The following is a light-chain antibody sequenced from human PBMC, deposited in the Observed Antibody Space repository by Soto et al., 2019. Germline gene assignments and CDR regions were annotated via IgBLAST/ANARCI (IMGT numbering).Light chain of an antibody. V-gene: IGKV3-11*01. CDR2: DAS. CDR3: QQRSNLLT. Sequence: EIVLTQSPATLSLSPGERATLSCRASQSVSSYLAWYQQKPDQAPRLLIYDASNRATGIPARFSGSGSGTDFTLTIISLEPEDFAVYYCQQRSNLLTFGGGTKVDIK. CDR1: QSVSSY. J-gene: IGKJ4*01.